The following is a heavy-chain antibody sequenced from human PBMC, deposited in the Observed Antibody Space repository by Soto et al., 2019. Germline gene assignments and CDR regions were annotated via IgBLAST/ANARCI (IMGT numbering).Heavy chain of an antibody. Sequence: GGSLRLSCAASGFTFSTYAMSWVRQAPGKGLERVSVMSGSGSSSYHADSVKGRFTISRDNSKNTLYLQMKSLRAEDTAVYYCAKRGCRGSTGSYHYTMDVWGQGTTVTVSS. CDR3: AKRGCRGSTGSYHYTMDV. V-gene: IGHV3-23*01. J-gene: IGHJ6*02. D-gene: IGHD1-26*01. CDR2: MSGSGSSS. CDR1: GFTFSTYA.